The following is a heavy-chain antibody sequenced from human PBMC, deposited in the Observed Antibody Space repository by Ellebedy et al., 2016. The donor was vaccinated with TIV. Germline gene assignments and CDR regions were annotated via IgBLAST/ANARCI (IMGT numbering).Heavy chain of an antibody. V-gene: IGHV3-15*01. CDR2: IKSKTDGGTT. CDR1: GFTFRNAW. D-gene: IGHD3-10*01. CDR3: TTGVKYYYGSGSHFGWGYGMDV. J-gene: IGHJ6*02. Sequence: GESLKISCAASGFTFRNAWMSWVRQAPGKGLEWVGRIKSKTDGGTTDYAAPVKGRFTISRDDSNNTLYLQMNSLKTEDTAVYYSTTGVKYYYGSGSHFGWGYGMDVWGQGTTVTVSS.